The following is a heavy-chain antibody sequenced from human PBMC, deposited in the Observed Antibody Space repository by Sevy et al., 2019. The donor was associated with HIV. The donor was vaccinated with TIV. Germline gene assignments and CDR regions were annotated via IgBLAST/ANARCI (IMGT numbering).Heavy chain of an antibody. J-gene: IGHJ4*02. CDR2: ISYGGNIE. Sequence: GGSLRLSCAASGFTFSTHAMHWVRQAPGKGLEWVAIISYGGNIEYYPDSVKGRLTISRDDSKNTLYLQMNSLRSEDTALYYCARDLGYESTGYLPLFDNWGQGTLVTVSS. CDR3: ARDLGYESTGYLPLFDN. D-gene: IGHD3-22*01. CDR1: GFTFSTHA. V-gene: IGHV3-30-3*01.